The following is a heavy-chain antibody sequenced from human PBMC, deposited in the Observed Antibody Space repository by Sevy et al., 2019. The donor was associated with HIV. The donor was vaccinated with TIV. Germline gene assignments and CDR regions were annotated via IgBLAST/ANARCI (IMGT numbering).Heavy chain of an antibody. D-gene: IGHD6-13*01. Sequence: GGSLILSCAASGFIFGSYAMNWVRQAPGKGLEWVAVISYDGSHKYYADSVKGRFTISRDSSKNTLYLQMHSLRTDDTAVYYCARDPGSSWSSFDYWGQGTLVTVSS. J-gene: IGHJ4*02. CDR3: ARDPGSSWSSFDY. CDR1: GFIFGSYA. CDR2: ISYDGSHK. V-gene: IGHV3-30-3*01.